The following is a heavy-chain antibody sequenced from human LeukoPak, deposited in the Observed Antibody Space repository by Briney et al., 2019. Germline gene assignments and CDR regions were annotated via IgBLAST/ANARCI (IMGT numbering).Heavy chain of an antibody. Sequence: SETLSLTCTVSGGSIRTSSYYWGWIRQPPGKGLEWIGSIYYSGSIYSNGSLKSRVTISVETSKNQFSLKLSSVTAADTAVYYCARGLWFGDENPPYFDYWGQGILVTVSS. CDR2: IYYSGSI. V-gene: IGHV4-39*07. CDR3: ARGLWFGDENPPYFDY. CDR1: GGSIRTSSYY. J-gene: IGHJ4*02. D-gene: IGHD3-10*01.